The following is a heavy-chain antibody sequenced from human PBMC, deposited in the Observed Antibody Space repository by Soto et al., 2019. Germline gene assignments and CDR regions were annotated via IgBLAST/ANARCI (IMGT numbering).Heavy chain of an antibody. V-gene: IGHV4-4*07. CDR2: IYSTGNT. J-gene: IGHJ4*02. CDR3: AREHYGGSGYYYNFDS. Sequence: SETLSLTCSVSGGSISSHYWSWLRQAAGKGLEWIGRIYSTGNTNLNPSLKSRVTMSADTSKNQFSLKLSSVTAADTAVYYCAREHYGGSGYYYNFDSWGQGALVTVSS. CDR1: GGSISSHY. D-gene: IGHD3-22*01.